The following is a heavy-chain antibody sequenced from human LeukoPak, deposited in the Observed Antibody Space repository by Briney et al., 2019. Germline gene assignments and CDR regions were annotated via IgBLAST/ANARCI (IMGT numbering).Heavy chain of an antibody. J-gene: IGHJ6*02. CDR2: IYHSGST. Sequence: PSETLSPACAVSGGSISSSNWWSWVRPPPGKGLEWIGEIYHSGSTNYNPSLKSRVTISVDKSKNQFSLKLSSVTAADTAVYYCARVVDDVGSYYYYYGMDVWGQGTTVTVSS. CDR1: GGSISSSNW. D-gene: IGHD1-26*01. CDR3: ARVVDDVGSYYYYYGMDV. V-gene: IGHV4-4*02.